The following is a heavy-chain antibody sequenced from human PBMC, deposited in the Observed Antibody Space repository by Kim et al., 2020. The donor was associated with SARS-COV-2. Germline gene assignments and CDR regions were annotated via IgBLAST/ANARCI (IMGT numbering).Heavy chain of an antibody. D-gene: IGHD4-17*01. Sequence: GGSLRLSCAASGFTFSRYSMNWVRQAPGKRLEWVASISSGGSYIYYADSVKGRFTISRDNAKNSLYLQMDSLRAEDTAVFYCARDSGDYDRVYWGQGTLVTVSS. CDR1: GFTFSRYS. CDR3: ARDSGDYDRVY. J-gene: IGHJ4*02. V-gene: IGHV3-21*01. CDR2: ISSGGSYI.